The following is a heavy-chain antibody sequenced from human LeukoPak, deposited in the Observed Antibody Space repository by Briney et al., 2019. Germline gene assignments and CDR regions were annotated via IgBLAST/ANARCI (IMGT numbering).Heavy chain of an antibody. J-gene: IGHJ3*02. CDR3: ASGPYSSGWWGAFDI. Sequence: SETLSLTRTVSGGSISSSSYYWGWIRQPPGKGLEWIGSIYYSGSTYYNPSLKSRVTISVDTSKNQFSLKLSSVTAADTAVYYCASGPYSSGWWGAFDIWGQGTMVTVSS. D-gene: IGHD6-19*01. CDR1: GGSISSSSYY. V-gene: IGHV4-39*01. CDR2: IYYSGST.